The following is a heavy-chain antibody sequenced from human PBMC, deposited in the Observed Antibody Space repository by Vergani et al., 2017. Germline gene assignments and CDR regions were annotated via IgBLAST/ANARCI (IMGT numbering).Heavy chain of an antibody. J-gene: IGHJ5*02. Sequence: VELLESGGGLAQPGGSLRVSCSASGFRVTTYYMSWVRQAPGKGLEWVSSISVSGGNTYYADSVKGRFTISRDNSRDTLYLQMSSLRADDTALYYCAKDQRGGGNYGWFDPWGQGTLVTVSP. CDR2: ISVSGGNT. CDR3: AKDQRGGGNYGWFDP. D-gene: IGHD3-10*01. V-gene: IGHV3-23*01. CDR1: GFRVTTYY.